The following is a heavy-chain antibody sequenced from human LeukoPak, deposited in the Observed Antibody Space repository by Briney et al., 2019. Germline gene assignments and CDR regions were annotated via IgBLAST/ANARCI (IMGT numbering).Heavy chain of an antibody. D-gene: IGHD1-26*01. V-gene: IGHV4-4*02. Sequence: PSGTLSLTCAISGGSISSSNWWSWVRQPPGKGLEWVGEIYHSGSTNYSPSLKSRVTISVDKSKSQFSLKVTSVTAADTAVYYCARVSSGSYYFDSWGQGTLVTVSS. CDR3: ARVSSGSYYFDS. J-gene: IGHJ4*02. CDR2: IYHSGST. CDR1: GGSISSSNW.